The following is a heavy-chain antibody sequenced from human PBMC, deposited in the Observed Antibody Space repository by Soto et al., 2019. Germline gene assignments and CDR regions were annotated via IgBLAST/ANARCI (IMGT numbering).Heavy chain of an antibody. CDR1: GFTVSTNY. CDR3: AREPLGGGDYPFDF. CDR2: IYSGGGT. V-gene: IGHV3-66*01. J-gene: IGHJ4*02. Sequence: EVQLVESGGGLVQSGGSLRLSCAVSGFTVSTNYMNWVRQAPGKGLEWVSLIYSGGGTSYADSVKGRFTVSRDNSKTTVYCQMNSLRGDDTAVDYCAREPLGGGDYPFDFWGQGTLVTVSS. D-gene: IGHD2-21*02.